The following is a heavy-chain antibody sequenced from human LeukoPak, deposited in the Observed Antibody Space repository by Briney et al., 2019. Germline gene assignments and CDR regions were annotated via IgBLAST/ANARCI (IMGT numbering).Heavy chain of an antibody. CDR2: INHSGST. CDR1: GGSFSGYY. J-gene: IGHJ4*02. D-gene: IGHD3-10*01. Sequence: SETLSLTCAVYGGSFSGYYWNWLRQPPGKGLEWIGEINHSGSTNYNPSLKSRVTISVDTSKNQFSLKLSSVTAADTAVYYCARAVGSGSALFGYWGQGTLVTVSS. CDR3: ARAVGSGSALFGY. V-gene: IGHV4-34*01.